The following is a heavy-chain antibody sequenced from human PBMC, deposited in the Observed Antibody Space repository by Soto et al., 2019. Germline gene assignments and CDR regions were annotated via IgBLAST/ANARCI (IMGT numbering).Heavy chain of an antibody. CDR1: GFTFSSYA. D-gene: IGHD3-3*01. V-gene: IGHV3-30-3*01. CDR3: ARARRITRGDFDY. J-gene: IGHJ4*02. Sequence: QVQLVESGGGVVQPGRSLRLSCAASGFTFSSYAMHWVRQAPGKGLEWVAVISYDGSNKYYADSVKGRFTISRDNSKNTRYLQMNSLRAEDTAVYYCARARRITRGDFDYWGQGTLVTVSS. CDR2: ISYDGSNK.